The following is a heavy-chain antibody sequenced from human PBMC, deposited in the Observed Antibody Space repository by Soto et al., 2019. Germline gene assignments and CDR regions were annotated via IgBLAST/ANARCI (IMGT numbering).Heavy chain of an antibody. J-gene: IGHJ5*02. CDR2: IIPSFGTA. CDR1: GGTFSSYA. D-gene: IGHD2-2*01. V-gene: IGHV1-69*01. CDR3: ARVHWYCSSTSCFNWFDP. Sequence: QVQLVQSGAEVKKPGSSVTVSCKAAGGTFSSYAISWVRQVPGQGLEWMGGIIPSFGTANYAQKFQGRVTITADESMSTAYMELSSLRSEDTAVYYCARVHWYCSSTSCFNWFDPCGKGTLVTVSS.